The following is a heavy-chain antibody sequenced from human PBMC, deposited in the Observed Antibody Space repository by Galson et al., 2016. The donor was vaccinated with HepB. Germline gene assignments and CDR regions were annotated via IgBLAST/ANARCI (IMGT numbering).Heavy chain of an antibody. Sequence: SLRLSCAASGFTFSGYEMNWVRQAPGKGLEWISYISSSGSRRTYADSVKGRFTISRDNAKNSLYLQMNSLRAEDTAVYYCATRGDCRSINCHMDYYYHGMDVWGQGTTVTVSS. J-gene: IGHJ6*02. CDR1: GFTFSGYE. CDR2: ISSSGSRR. D-gene: IGHD2-2*02. CDR3: ATRGDCRSINCHMDYYYHGMDV. V-gene: IGHV3-48*03.